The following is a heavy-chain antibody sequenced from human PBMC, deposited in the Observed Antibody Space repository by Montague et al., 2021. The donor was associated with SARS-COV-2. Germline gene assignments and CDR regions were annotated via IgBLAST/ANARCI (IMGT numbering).Heavy chain of an antibody. CDR2: IYWDDDK. D-gene: IGHD5-18*01. CDR1: GFSLSTSGVG. V-gene: IGHV2-5*02. Sequence: PALVKPTQTLTLTCTFSGFSLSTSGVGVGWIRQPPGKALEWLALIYWDDDKRYSPSLKSRLTITKDTSKNQVVLTMTNMDPVDTATYYSAHKSAMFTASYFDYWGQGTLVTVSS. J-gene: IGHJ4*02. CDR3: AHKSAMFTASYFDY.